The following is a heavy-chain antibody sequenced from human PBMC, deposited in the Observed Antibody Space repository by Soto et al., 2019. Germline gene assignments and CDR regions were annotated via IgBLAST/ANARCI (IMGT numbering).Heavy chain of an antibody. Sequence: GGSLRLSCAASGFTFSSYWVSWVRQAPGKGLEWVANIKQDGSEKYYVDSVKGRFTISRDNAKNSLYLQMNSLRAEDTAVYYCARQPGYSYRYSHAFDIWGQGTMVTV. CDR1: GFTFSSYW. D-gene: IGHD5-18*01. V-gene: IGHV3-7*01. CDR3: ARQPGYSYRYSHAFDI. CDR2: IKQDGSEK. J-gene: IGHJ3*02.